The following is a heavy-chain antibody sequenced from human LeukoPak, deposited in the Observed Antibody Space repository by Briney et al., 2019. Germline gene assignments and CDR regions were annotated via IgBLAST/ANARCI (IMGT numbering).Heavy chain of an antibody. CDR2: IGTAGDT. V-gene: IGHV3-13*01. D-gene: IGHD5-18*01. CDR3: ARVGRGYSLDY. CDR1: GFTFSSYD. J-gene: IGHJ4*02. Sequence: GESLRLTCAASGFTFSSYDMHWVRQATGKGLEWVSAIGTAGDTYYPGSVKGRFTISRENAKNSLYLQMNSLRAEDTAVYYCARVGRGYSLDYWGQGTLVTVSS.